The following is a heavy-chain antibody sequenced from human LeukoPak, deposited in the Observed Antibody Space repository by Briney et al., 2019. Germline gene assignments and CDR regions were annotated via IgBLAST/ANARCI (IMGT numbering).Heavy chain of an antibody. Sequence: GGSLRLSCAASGFTFSSYEMNWVRQAPGKGLEWVSYISSSGDSIHYADSVKGRFTISRDNAKNSLYLQMNSLRVEDTAVYYCARARFETTVTALIRKKNYYYYYMDVWGKGTTVTVSS. CDR1: GFTFSSYE. V-gene: IGHV3-48*03. CDR3: ARARFETTVTALIRKKNYYYYYMDV. D-gene: IGHD4-17*01. J-gene: IGHJ6*03. CDR2: ISSSGDSI.